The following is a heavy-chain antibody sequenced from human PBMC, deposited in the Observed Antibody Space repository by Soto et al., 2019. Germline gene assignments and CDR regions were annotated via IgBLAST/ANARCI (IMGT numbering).Heavy chain of an antibody. CDR1: GASIKSRNYF. Sequence: QLQLQETRPGLVKPSETLSLTCTVSGASIKSRNYFWGWIRQPPGKGLEFVGSIHSSGGTYYNPSLKSRVTVSVELSNSHFSLSLKSLTATDTAVYYCGRLAEAATGHTDFAFWGQGTLVTVSS. J-gene: IGHJ4*02. V-gene: IGHV4-39*02. CDR2: IHSSGGT. D-gene: IGHD2-15*01. CDR3: GRLAEAATGHTDFAF.